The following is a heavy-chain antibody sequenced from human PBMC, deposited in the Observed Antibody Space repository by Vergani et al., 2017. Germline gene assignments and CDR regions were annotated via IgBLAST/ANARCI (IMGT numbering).Heavy chain of an antibody. V-gene: IGHV3-30*02. Sequence: QVQLVESGGGVVQPGGSLRLSCAASGFSFSTYGMHWVRQAPGRGLEWVAFLRYDGSNEYYGDAVKGRIIISRDNSKNMLSLEMHSLGPEDTAVYYCANSYCSSLSCYAFYGMEVWVQGTTVTVSS. J-gene: IGHJ6*02. D-gene: IGHD2-2*01. CDR3: ANSYCSSLSCYAFYGMEV. CDR2: LRYDGSNE. CDR1: GFSFSTYG.